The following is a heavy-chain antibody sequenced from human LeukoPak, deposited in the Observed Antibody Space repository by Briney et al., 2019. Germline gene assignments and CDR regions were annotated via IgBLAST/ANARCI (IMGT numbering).Heavy chain of an antibody. V-gene: IGHV1-2*02. CDR3: ARERGWEPTQYNWFDP. Sequence: ASVKVSCKASGYTFTGYYMHWVRQAPGQGLEWMGWINPNSGGTNYAQKFQGRVTMTRDTSISTAYMELSSLRSEDTAVYYCARERGWEPTQYNWFDPWGQGTLVTVSS. J-gene: IGHJ5*02. D-gene: IGHD1-26*01. CDR1: GYTFTGYY. CDR2: INPNSGGT.